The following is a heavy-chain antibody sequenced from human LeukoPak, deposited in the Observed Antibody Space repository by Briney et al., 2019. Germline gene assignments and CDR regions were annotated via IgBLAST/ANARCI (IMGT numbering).Heavy chain of an antibody. J-gene: IGHJ1*01. Sequence: SETLSLTCTVSGGSISSYYWSWIRQPPGKGLEWIGYIYYSGSTNYNPSLKSRVTISVDTSKNQFSLKLSSVTAADTAVYYCARHGPTRYYYDSSGYYRGYFQHWGQGTLVTVSS. V-gene: IGHV4-59*08. CDR2: IYYSGST. D-gene: IGHD3-22*01. CDR3: ARHGPTRYYYDSSGYYRGYFQH. CDR1: GGSISSYY.